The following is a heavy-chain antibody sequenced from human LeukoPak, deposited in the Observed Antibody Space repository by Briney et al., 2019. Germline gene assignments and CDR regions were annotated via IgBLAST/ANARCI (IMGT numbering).Heavy chain of an antibody. Sequence: SETLSLTCTVSGGSIRSYYWNWIRQAPGKGLEWVGFISYSGYTSYSPPLKSRVAISVDTAKSQFSLRLNSMTAADTAIYYCARGRNDNGGMFFDSWAQGNLVTVSS. CDR1: GGSIRSYY. CDR3: ARGRNDNGGMFFDS. J-gene: IGHJ4*02. D-gene: IGHD4-23*01. V-gene: IGHV4-59*01. CDR2: ISYSGYT.